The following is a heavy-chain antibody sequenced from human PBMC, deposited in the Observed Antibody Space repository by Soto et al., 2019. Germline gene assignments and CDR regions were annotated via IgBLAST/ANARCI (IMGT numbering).Heavy chain of an antibody. CDR1: GGSFSGYY. Sequence: QVQLQQWGAGLLKPSETLSLTCAVYGGSFSGYYWSWIRQPPGKGLEWIGEIKHSGSTNYNPSLKSRISISVVTTKDQFSLKLSSVDAADMAVYYCARGRVRYCSSTSCYPPPAFDYWGQGTLVTVSS. V-gene: IGHV4-34*01. CDR2: IKHSGST. J-gene: IGHJ4*02. CDR3: ARGRVRYCSSTSCYPPPAFDY. D-gene: IGHD2-2*01.